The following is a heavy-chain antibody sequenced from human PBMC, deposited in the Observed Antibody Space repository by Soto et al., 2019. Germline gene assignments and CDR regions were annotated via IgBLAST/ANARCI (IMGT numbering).Heavy chain of an antibody. V-gene: IGHV4-4*02. J-gene: IGHJ4*02. D-gene: IGHD3-16*01. CDR2: IYHSGST. Sequence: SETLSLTCAVSGGSISSSNWWSWVRQPPGKGLEWIGEIYHSGSTNYNPSLKSRVTISVDKSKNRFSLKLSSVTAADTAVYFCARGLGGVSLDYFDLWGQGTQVTVSS. CDR1: GGSISSSNW. CDR3: ARGLGGVSLDYFDL.